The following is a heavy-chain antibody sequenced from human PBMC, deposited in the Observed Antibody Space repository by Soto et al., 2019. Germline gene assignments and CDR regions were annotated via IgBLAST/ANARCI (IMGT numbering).Heavy chain of an antibody. V-gene: IGHV3-73*02. CDR3: ARLWSEREPNFDY. D-gene: IGHD1-26*01. CDR2: IRSKANNYAT. CDR1: GYTFSDSA. Sequence: EVQLVESGGGLVQPGGSLKLSCAASGYTFSDSAMHWVRQASGKGLEWVGRIRSKANNYATVYAASVKGRFTISRDDSRNTAYLQMNSLKTEDTAVYYYARLWSEREPNFDYWGQGTLVSVSS. J-gene: IGHJ4*02.